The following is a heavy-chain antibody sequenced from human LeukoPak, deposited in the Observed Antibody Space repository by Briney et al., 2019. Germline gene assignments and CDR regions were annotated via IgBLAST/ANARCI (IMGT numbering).Heavy chain of an antibody. CDR2: INPNSGGT. V-gene: IGHV1-2*02. CDR1: GYTFTGYY. J-gene: IGHJ5*02. D-gene: IGHD3-10*01. CDR3: ARDPTSIRGVPPRPNWFDP. Sequence: ASAKVSCKASGYTFTGYYMHWVRQAPGQGLEWMGWINPNSGGTNYAQKFQGRVTMTRDTSISTAYMELSRLRSDDTAVYYCARDPTSIRGVPPRPNWFDPWGQGTLVTVSS.